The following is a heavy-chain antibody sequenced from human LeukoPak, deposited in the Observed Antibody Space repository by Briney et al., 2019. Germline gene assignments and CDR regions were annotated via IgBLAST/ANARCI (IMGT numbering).Heavy chain of an antibody. D-gene: IGHD3-3*01. V-gene: IGHV1-2*02. CDR2: INPNSGGT. CDR1: GYTFTGYY. Sequence: ASVKVSCKASGYTFTGYYMHWVRQAPGQGLEWMGWINPNSGGTNYAQKFQGRVTMTRDTSISTAYMELSRLRSDDTAVYYCARNGFGVVTFYYYYMDVWGKGTTVTVSS. J-gene: IGHJ6*03. CDR3: ARNGFGVVTFYYYYMDV.